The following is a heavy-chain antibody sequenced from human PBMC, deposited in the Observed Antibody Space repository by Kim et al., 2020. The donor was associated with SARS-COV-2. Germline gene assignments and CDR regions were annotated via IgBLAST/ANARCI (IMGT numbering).Heavy chain of an antibody. CDR1: GGTFSSYA. CDR3: ARDLPDDFWSGRRYYYYGMDV. D-gene: IGHD3-3*01. V-gene: IGHV1-69*04. J-gene: IGHJ6*02. CDR2: IIPILGIA. Sequence: SVKVSCKASGGTFSSYAISWVRQAPGQGLEWMGRIIPILGIANYAQKFQGRVTITADKSTSTAYMELSSLRSEETAVYYCARDLPDDFWSGRRYYYYGMDVWGQGTTVTVSS.